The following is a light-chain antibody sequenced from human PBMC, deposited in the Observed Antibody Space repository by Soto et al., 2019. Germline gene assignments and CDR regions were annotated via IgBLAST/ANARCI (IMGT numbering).Light chain of an antibody. CDR3: SSYTSTILYV. CDR2: EVG. Sequence: QSVLTQPASVSGSLGQSITISCTGSNSDVGGHNYVSWYQQHPGKAPKLMIYEVGIRPSGVSTRFSGSKSGNTASLTISGLQAEDEADYYCSSYTSTILYVFGTGTRSPS. CDR1: NSDVGGHNY. V-gene: IGLV2-14*01. J-gene: IGLJ1*01.